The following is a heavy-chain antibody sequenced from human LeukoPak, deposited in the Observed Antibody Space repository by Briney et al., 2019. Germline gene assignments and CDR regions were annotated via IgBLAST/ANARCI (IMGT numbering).Heavy chain of an antibody. CDR2: IYSGGST. Sequence: GGSLRLSCAASGFTFSSNYMSWVRQAPGKGLEWVSVIYSGGSTYYADSVKGRFTISRDNSKNTLYLQMNSLRAEDTAVYYCARVLADYVWGSYRTDYFDYWGQGTLVTVSS. V-gene: IGHV3-53*01. CDR1: GFTFSSNY. J-gene: IGHJ4*02. CDR3: ARVLADYVWGSYRTDYFDY. D-gene: IGHD3-16*02.